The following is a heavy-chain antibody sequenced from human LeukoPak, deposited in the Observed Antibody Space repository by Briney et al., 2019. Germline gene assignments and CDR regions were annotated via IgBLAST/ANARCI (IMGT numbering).Heavy chain of an antibody. CDR2: INHSGST. CDR3: ALEGPIVVVV. CDR1: GGPFSGYY. Sequence: SETLSLTCAVYGGPFSGYYWSWIRQPPGKGLEWIGEINHSGSTNYNPSLKSRVTISVDTSKNQFSLKLSSVTAADTAVYYCALEGPIVVVVWGQGTLVTVSS. J-gene: IGHJ4*02. D-gene: IGHD2-21*01. V-gene: IGHV4-34*01.